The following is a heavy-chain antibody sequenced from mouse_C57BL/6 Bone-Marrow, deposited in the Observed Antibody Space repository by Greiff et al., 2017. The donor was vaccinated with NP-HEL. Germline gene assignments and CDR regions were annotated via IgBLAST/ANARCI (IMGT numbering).Heavy chain of an antibody. CDR1: GYTFTDYY. V-gene: IGHV1-19*01. CDR2: INPYNGGT. Sequence: EVQLQQSGPVLVKPGASVKMSCKASGYTFTDYYMNWVKQSHGKSLEWIGVINPYNGGTSYNQKFKGKATLTVDKSSSTGYMELNSLTSEDSAIYYCASRYGGYPGWYFDVWGKGTTVTVSS. J-gene: IGHJ1*03. D-gene: IGHD2-3*01. CDR3: ASRYGGYPGWYFDV.